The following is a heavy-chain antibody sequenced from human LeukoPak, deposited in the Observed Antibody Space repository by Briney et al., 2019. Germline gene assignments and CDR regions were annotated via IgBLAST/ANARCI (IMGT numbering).Heavy chain of an antibody. CDR2: ISSRSSYI. CDR3: ARDPGRGYCSSTSCPPFDY. CDR1: GFTFSSYS. Sequence: GGSLRLSCAASGFTFSSYSMNWVRQAPGKGLEWVSSISSRSSYIYYADSVKGRFTISRDNAKNSLYLQMNSLRAEDTAVYYCARDPGRGYCSSTSCPPFDYWGQGTLVTVSS. V-gene: IGHV3-21*01. J-gene: IGHJ4*02. D-gene: IGHD2-2*01.